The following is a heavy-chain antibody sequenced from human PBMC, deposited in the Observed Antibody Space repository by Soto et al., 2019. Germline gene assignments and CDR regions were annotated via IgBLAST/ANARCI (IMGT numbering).Heavy chain of an antibody. CDR2: ISSSGGTT. V-gene: IGHV3-23*01. D-gene: IGHD3-10*01. J-gene: IGHJ5*02. CDR3: EKHLWFGESVFDP. CDR1: GFNFNHYS. Sequence: GSRRVWCASSGFNFNHYSMIWVLQAPGERLEWVSFISSSGGTTYYADSVKGRFTISRDDSTNTVHLQMNSLRPEDTAVYYCEKHLWFGESVFDPWGQGTMVPVSS.